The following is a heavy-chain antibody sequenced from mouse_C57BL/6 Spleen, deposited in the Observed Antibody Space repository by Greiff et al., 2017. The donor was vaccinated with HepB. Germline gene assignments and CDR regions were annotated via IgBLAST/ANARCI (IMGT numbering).Heavy chain of an antibody. Sequence: QVQLQQPGAELVKPGASVKLSCKASGYTFTSYWMHWVKQRPGRGLEWIGRIDPNSGGTKYNEKFKSKATLTVDKSSSTAYMQLSSLTSEDSAVYYCARSTVGTNYYAMDYWGQGTSVTVSS. V-gene: IGHV1-72*01. CDR1: GYTFTSYW. J-gene: IGHJ4*01. CDR2: IDPNSGGT. D-gene: IGHD4-1*02. CDR3: ARSTVGTNYYAMDY.